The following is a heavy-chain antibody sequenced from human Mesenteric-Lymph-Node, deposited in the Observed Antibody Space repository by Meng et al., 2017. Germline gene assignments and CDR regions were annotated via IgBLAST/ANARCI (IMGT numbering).Heavy chain of an antibody. V-gene: IGHV4-61*01. D-gene: IGHD2-2*01. CDR1: GGSVSSGTYY. CDR2: IYSSGST. J-gene: IGHJ3*02. CDR3: ARGPIIVVVPAAFFDI. Sequence: SETLSLTCTVSGGSVSSGTYYGSWIRQPPGKGLECIGYIYSSGSTKYNPSLTSRVTISLDTSKDQFSLKLSSVTAADTAVYYCARGPIIVVVPAAFFDIWGQGTMVTVSS.